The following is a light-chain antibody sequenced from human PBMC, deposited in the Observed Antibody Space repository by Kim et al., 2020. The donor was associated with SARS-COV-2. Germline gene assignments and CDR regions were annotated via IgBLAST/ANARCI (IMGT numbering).Light chain of an antibody. V-gene: IGLV3-21*04. J-gene: IGLJ2*01. Sequence: SYELTQPPSVSVAPGKTARITCGGNNIGSKSVHWYKQKPGQAPVLVIYYDSDRPSGIPERFSGANSGNTATLTISRVEAGDEADYYCQVWDSSSDHPNVV. CDR1: NIGSKS. CDR3: QVWDSSSDHPNVV. CDR2: YDS.